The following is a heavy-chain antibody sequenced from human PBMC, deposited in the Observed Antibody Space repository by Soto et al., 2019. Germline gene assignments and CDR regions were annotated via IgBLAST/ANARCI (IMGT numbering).Heavy chain of an antibody. CDR2: INSDGSST. CDR1: GFPFSRYW. V-gene: IGHV3-74*01. CDR3: ARAGYDSSGYEIPDYYYYGMDV. D-gene: IGHD3-22*01. Sequence: PGGSLRLSCAASGFPFSRYWMHWVRQAPGKGLVWVSRINSDGSSTSYADSVKGRFTISRDNAKNTLYLQMNSLRAEDTAVYYCARAGYDSSGYEIPDYYYYGMDVWGQGTTVTVSS. J-gene: IGHJ6*02.